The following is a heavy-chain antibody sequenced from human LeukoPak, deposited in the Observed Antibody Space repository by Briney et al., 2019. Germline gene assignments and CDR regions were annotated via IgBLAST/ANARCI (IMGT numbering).Heavy chain of an antibody. V-gene: IGHV3-30*04. D-gene: IGHD6-19*01. CDR3: ARVDAPGDSSGWLIDY. Sequence: GRSLRLSCAASGFTFSSYAMHWVRQAPGKGLEWVAVISYDGSNKYYADSVKGRFTISRDNSKNTLHLQMNSLRAEDTAVYYCARVDAPGDSSGWLIDYWGQGTLVTVSS. CDR1: GFTFSSYA. CDR2: ISYDGSNK. J-gene: IGHJ4*02.